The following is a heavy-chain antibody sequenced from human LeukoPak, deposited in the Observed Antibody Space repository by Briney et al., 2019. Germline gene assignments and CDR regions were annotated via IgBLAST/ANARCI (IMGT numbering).Heavy chain of an antibody. D-gene: IGHD3-10*01. V-gene: IGHV3-23*01. CDR1: GFTFSSYA. Sequence: HPGGSLRLSCAASGFTFSSYAMSWVRQAPGKGLEWVSAISGSGDNTYYADSVRGRFTISRDNSNDTLYLQMNNLRAVDTAVYYCAKDGRYYFGSGTYPFYSWGQGTLVTVSS. CDR3: AKDGRYYFGSGTYPFYS. J-gene: IGHJ5*01. CDR2: ISGSGDNT.